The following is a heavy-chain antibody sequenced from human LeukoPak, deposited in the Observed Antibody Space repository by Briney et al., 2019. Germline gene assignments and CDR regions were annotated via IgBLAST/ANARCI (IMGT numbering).Heavy chain of an antibody. J-gene: IGHJ4*02. CDR3: ARFNSGSYQHYFDY. D-gene: IGHD1-26*01. Sequence: SETLSLTCTVSGGSISSSSYYWGWLRQPPGKGLEWIGGIYYSGSTYYNPSLKSRVTISVDTSKNQFSLKLSSVTAADTAVYYCARFNSGSYQHYFDYWGQGTLVTVSS. CDR1: GGSISSSSYY. CDR2: IYYSGST. V-gene: IGHV4-39*07.